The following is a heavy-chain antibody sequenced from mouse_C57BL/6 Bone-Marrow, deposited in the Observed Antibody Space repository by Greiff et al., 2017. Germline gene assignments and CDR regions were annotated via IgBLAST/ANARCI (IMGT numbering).Heavy chain of an antibody. J-gene: IGHJ4*01. CDR2: INPSSGYT. CDR1: GYTFTSYW. D-gene: IGHD2-1*01. CDR3: ARSYGNYDYAMDY. V-gene: IGHV1-7*01. Sequence: QVQLKQSGAELAKPGASVKLSCKASGYTFTSYWMHWVKQRPGQGLEWIGYINPSSGYTKYNQKFKDKATLTADKSSSTAYMQLSSLTYEDSAVYYCARSYGNYDYAMDYWGQGTSVTVSS.